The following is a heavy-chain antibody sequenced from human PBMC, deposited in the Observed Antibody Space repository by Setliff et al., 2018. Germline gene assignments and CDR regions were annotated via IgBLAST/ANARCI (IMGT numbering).Heavy chain of an antibody. Sequence: SETLSLTCTVSGASLNSGTYYWGWIRQPPGKGLEWIGRIYYRGDTYYNPSLKGRLTISVDTAQNQFSLRLTSVTAADTAVYYCARTGTYRYFDYWGQGTLVTVSS. J-gene: IGHJ4*02. V-gene: IGHV4-39*01. CDR2: IYYRGDT. CDR1: GASLNSGTYY. CDR3: ARTGTYRYFDY. D-gene: IGHD1-1*01.